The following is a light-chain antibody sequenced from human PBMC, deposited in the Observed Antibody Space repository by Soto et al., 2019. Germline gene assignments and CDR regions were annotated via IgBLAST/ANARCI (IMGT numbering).Light chain of an antibody. V-gene: IGKV3-20*01. J-gene: IGKJ2*01. CDR3: QQYGSSPYT. CDR1: QSVSSSY. Sequence: EIVLTQSPGTQSLSPGERATLSCMASQSVSSSYLAWYQQKPGQAPRLLIYGASSRATGIPDRFSGSGSGTDFTLTFSRLEPEDFAVYYCQQYGSSPYTFGQGTKLEIK. CDR2: GAS.